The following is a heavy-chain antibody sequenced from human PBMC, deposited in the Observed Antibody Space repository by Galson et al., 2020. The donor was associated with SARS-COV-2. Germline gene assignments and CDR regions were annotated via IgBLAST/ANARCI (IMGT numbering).Heavy chain of an antibody. Sequence: SETLSLTCAVSGYSVSTTNYWGWVRLAPGKGLEWIGSIYPNGRTYYNPSLESRVTISVDTSRNQFSLTLASVTAADTAFYYCARQGVNMIVLVTVPGWFFDLWGRVTLVTVSS. D-gene: IGHD2-21*02. CDR1: GYSVSTTNY. J-gene: IGHJ2*01. V-gene: IGHV4-38-2*01. CDR3: ARQGVNMIVLVTVPGWFFDL. CDR2: IYPNGRT.